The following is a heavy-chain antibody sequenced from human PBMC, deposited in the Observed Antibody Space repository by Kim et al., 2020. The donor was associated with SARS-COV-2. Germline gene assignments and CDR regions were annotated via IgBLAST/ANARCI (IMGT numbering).Heavy chain of an antibody. CDR1: GFTFGDYA. J-gene: IGHJ4*02. V-gene: IGHV3-49*03. Sequence: GGSLRLSCTASGFTFGDYAMSWFRQAPGKGLEWVGFIRSKAYGGTTEYAASVKGRFTISRDDSKSIAYLQMNSLKTEDTAVYYCTRAYFGVVIRYFDYWGQGTLVTVSS. CDR2: IRSKAYGGTT. CDR3: TRAYFGVVIRYFDY. D-gene: IGHD3-3*01.